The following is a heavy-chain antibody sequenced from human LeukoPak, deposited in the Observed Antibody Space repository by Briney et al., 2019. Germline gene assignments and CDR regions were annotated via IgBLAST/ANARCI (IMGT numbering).Heavy chain of an antibody. Sequence: ASVKVSCKASGYTFTGYYMHWVRQAPGQGLEWMGWISAYNGNTNYAQKLQGRVTMTTDTSTSTAYMELRSLRSDDTAVYYCARVAGTGFFDYWGQGTLVTVSS. D-gene: IGHD6-19*01. CDR3: ARVAGTGFFDY. CDR2: ISAYNGNT. J-gene: IGHJ4*02. CDR1: GYTFTGYY. V-gene: IGHV1-18*04.